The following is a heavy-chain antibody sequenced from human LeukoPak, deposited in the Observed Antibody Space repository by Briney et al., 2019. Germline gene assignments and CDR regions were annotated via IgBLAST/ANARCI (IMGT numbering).Heavy chain of an antibody. J-gene: IGHJ4*02. CDR3: ARLYYYGSGSYYNWDY. CDR2: IYYSGST. D-gene: IGHD3-10*01. Sequence: SETLSLTCTVSGGSISSSSYYWGWIRQPPGKGLEWIGSIYYSGSTYYNPSLKSRVTISVDTSKNQFSLKLSSVTAAGTAVHYCARLYYYGSGSYYNWDYWGQGTLVTVSS. CDR1: GGSISSSSYY. V-gene: IGHV4-39*01.